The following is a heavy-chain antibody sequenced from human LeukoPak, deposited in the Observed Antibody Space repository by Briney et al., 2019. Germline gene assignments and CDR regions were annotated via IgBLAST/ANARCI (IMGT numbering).Heavy chain of an antibody. CDR2: IYTSGST. V-gene: IGHV4-4*07. Sequence: SETLSLTCTVSGGSISSYYWSWIRQPAGKGLEWIGRIYTSGSTNYNPSLKSRVSMSVDTSKNQFSLKLSSVTAADTAVYYCARAEKVYYYYYMDVWGKGTTVTVSS. CDR1: GGSISSYY. J-gene: IGHJ6*03. CDR3: ARAEKVYYYYYMDV.